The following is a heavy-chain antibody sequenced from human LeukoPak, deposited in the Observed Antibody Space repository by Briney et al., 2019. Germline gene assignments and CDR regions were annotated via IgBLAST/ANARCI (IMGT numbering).Heavy chain of an antibody. CDR1: GFTFSTYS. D-gene: IGHD3-10*01. V-gene: IGHV3-21*06. J-gene: IGHJ3*02. Sequence: GGSLRLSCAASGFTFSTYSMNWVRQAPGKGLEWVSFTDTSTNYIYYGDSVKGRFTISRDNAKNLLFLQMNGLRAEDTAVYYCARGRSITLLRGVAMSDGFDIWGQGAMVAVSS. CDR2: TDTSTNYI. CDR3: ARGRSITLLRGVAMSDGFDI.